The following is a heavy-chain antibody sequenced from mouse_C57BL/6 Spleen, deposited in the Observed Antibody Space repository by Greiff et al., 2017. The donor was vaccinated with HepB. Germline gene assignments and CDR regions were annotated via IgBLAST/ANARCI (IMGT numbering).Heavy chain of an antibody. CDR2: IWTGGGT. CDR3: ARLGYYGSSYWYFDV. V-gene: IGHV2-9-1*01. Sequence: VHLVESGPGLVAPSQSLSITCTVSGFSLTSYAISWVRQPPGKGLEWLGVIWTGGGTNYNSALKSRLSISKDNTKIQVFLKMNSLQTDDTARYYCARLGYYGSSYWYFDVWGTGTTVTVSS. J-gene: IGHJ1*03. CDR1: GFSLTSYA. D-gene: IGHD1-1*01.